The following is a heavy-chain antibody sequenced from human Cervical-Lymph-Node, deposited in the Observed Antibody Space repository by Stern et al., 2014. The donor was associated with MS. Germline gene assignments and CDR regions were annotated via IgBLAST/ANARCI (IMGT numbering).Heavy chain of an antibody. V-gene: IGHV1-69*01. J-gene: IGHJ4*02. D-gene: IGHD3-16*01. CDR3: ARDRSMGVTPFFDY. Sequence: VQLVQSEAEEKKPGSSVRVSCRASGGTFNNYAIAWVRPAPGPGLEWLGGIMPLLGTSTYAQIFQGRLNIKADDFSPVYMETSGLTSDDTAVYYCARDRSMGVTPFFDYWGQGTLVTVSS. CDR1: GGTFNNYA. CDR2: IMPLLGTS.